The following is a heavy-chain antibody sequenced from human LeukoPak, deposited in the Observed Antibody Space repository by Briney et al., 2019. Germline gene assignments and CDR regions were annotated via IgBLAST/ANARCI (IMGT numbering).Heavy chain of an antibody. CDR1: GGSISSYY. V-gene: IGHV4-4*07. Sequence: PSETLSLTCTVSGGSISSYYWSWIRHPAGKGLEWIGRIYTSGSTNYNPSLKSRVTMSVDTSKNQFSLKLSSVTAADTAVYYWARAIPDTAMVTGWFDPWGQGTLVTVSS. CDR3: ARAIPDTAMVTGWFDP. CDR2: IYTSGST. D-gene: IGHD5-18*01. J-gene: IGHJ5*02.